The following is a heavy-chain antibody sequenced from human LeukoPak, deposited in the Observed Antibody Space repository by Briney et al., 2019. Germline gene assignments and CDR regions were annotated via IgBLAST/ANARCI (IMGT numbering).Heavy chain of an antibody. D-gene: IGHD3-22*01. CDR2: IKEDGSER. Sequence: GGSLRLSCEGSAFIFSGHWMNWVRQTPGKGLEWVASIKEDGSERQYVDSVKGRFSISRDNTKGSLFLQLNSLRAEDTAVYYCARTRSSGYLTLDYWGQGTLVTVSS. V-gene: IGHV3-7*03. CDR3: ARTRSSGYLTLDY. CDR1: AFIFSGHW. J-gene: IGHJ4*02.